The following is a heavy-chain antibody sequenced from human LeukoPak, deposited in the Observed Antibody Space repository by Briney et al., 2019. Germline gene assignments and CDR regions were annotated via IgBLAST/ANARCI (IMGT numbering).Heavy chain of an antibody. Sequence: SETLSLTCSVSGDSLDSVSYYWGWIRQAPGKGPEWIASIDYSGRTFYNPSLRSRVTISVDTSNNDFSLNLTSVTAADTAVYYCATEFYDFLSGESWFDPWGQGALVTVSS. CDR1: GDSLDSVSYY. V-gene: IGHV4-39*07. CDR2: IDYSGRT. CDR3: ATEFYDFLSGESWFDP. D-gene: IGHD3-9*01. J-gene: IGHJ5*02.